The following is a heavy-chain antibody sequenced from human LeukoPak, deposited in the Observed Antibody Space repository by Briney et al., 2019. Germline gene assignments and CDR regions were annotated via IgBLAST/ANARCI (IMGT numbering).Heavy chain of an antibody. D-gene: IGHD2-2*01. Sequence: GASVKVSCKASGYTFTSYGISWVRQAPGQGREWMGWISAYNGNTNYAQKLQGRVTMTTDTSTSTDYMALRSLRSDDTAVYYCAREVVPAANYYYYYMDVWGKGTTVTVSS. V-gene: IGHV1-18*01. CDR1: GYTFTSYG. J-gene: IGHJ6*03. CDR2: ISAYNGNT. CDR3: AREVVPAANYYYYYMDV.